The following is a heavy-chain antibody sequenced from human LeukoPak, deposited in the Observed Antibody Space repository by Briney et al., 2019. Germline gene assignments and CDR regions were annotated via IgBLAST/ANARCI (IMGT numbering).Heavy chain of an antibody. J-gene: IGHJ4*02. CDR1: GGSISSYY. V-gene: IGHV4-59*01. CDR2: IYYSGST. D-gene: IGHD6-19*01. CDR3: ARVSSSGWYNPPGHIDY. Sequence: SETLSLTCTVSGGSISSYYWSWIRQPPGKGLEWIGDIYYSGSTNYNPSLKSRVTISVDTSKNQFSLKLSSVTAADTAVYYCARVSSSGWYNPPGHIDYWGQGTLVTVSS.